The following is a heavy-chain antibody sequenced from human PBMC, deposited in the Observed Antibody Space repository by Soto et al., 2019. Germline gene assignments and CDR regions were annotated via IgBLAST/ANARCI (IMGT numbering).Heavy chain of an antibody. CDR2: IIPILGIA. CDR3: AIWASGYDY. D-gene: IGHD3-10*01. CDR1: GGTFSSYT. Sequence: QVQLVQSGAEVKKPGSSVKVSCKASGGTFSSYTISWVRQAPGQGLEWMGRIIPILGIANYAQKFQGRVTXXADKSTSTAYMELSSLRSEDTAVYYCAIWASGYDYWGQGTLVTVSS. V-gene: IGHV1-69*02. J-gene: IGHJ4*02.